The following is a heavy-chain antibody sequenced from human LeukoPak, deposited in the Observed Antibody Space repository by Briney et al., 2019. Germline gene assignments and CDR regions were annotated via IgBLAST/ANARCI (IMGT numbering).Heavy chain of an antibody. CDR1: GGSFSAYY. CDR2: VNHRGDT. J-gene: IGHJ4*03. V-gene: IGHV4-34*01. D-gene: IGHD1-1*01. CDR3: ARGPTISETGYFDY. Sequence: SETLSLTCAVYGGSFSAYYWSWIRQSPGKGLQWIAEVNHRGDTNCNPSVKGRVTISVDTSKNQFSLKVTSLTAADTAVYYCARGPTISETGYFDYWGQGTLVTVSS.